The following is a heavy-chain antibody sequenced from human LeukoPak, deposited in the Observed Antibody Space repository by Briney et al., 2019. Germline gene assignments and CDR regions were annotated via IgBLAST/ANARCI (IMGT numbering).Heavy chain of an antibody. CDR3: TTTLLPYYDILTGTSRPRRPPNDY. D-gene: IGHD3-9*01. Sequence: GGSLRLSCAASGFTFSNAWMSWVRQAPGKGLEWVGRIKSKTDGGTTDYAAPVKGRFTISRDDSKNTLYLQMNSLKTEDTAVYYCTTTLLPYYDILTGTSRPRRPPNDYWGQGTLVTVSS. V-gene: IGHV3-15*01. J-gene: IGHJ4*02. CDR2: IKSKTDGGTT. CDR1: GFTFSNAW.